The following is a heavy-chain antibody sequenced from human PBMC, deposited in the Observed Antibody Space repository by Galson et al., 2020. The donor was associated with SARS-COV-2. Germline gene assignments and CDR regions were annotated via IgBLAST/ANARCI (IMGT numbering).Heavy chain of an antibody. CDR1: GGSINDYY. CDR2: IYYSGTT. D-gene: IGHD2-2*01. CDR3: ASSPTDPKYRFDH. V-gene: IGHV4-59*13. Sequence: SETLSLTCPVSGGSINDYYWNWIRQPPGKGLEWIGFIYYSGTTNYNPSLKSRVTISMDTSKKQLSLKLTSVTAADTAVYYCASSPTDPKYRFDHWGQGTLVTVS. J-gene: IGHJ4*02.